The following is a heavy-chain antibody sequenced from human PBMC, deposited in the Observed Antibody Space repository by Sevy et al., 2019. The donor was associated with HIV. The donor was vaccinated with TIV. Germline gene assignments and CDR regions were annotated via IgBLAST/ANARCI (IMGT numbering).Heavy chain of an antibody. CDR1: GFTFSNYA. Sequence: GGSLRLSCAASGFTFSNYAMSWVRQAPGKGLEWVSGISVSGVDTYHADSVKGRFTISRDNSKNTLYLQMSSLRAEDTAIYYCAKDLQGAYGSGRFDCWGQGTLVTVSS. CDR2: ISVSGVDT. D-gene: IGHD3-10*01. CDR3: AKDLQGAYGSGRFDC. J-gene: IGHJ5*01. V-gene: IGHV3-23*01.